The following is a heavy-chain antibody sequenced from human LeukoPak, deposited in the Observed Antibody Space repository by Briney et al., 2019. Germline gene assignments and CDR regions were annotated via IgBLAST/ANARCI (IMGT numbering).Heavy chain of an antibody. Sequence: SETLSLTCAVSGGSISSYYWSWIRQPAGKGLEWIGRIYSSGSTNYNPSLKTRVTMSLDTSKNQFSLNLTTVTAADTAVYYCARTSARGAQFDYWGQGTLVTVSS. J-gene: IGHJ4*02. CDR3: ARTSARGAQFDY. D-gene: IGHD3-10*01. V-gene: IGHV4-4*07. CDR1: GGSISSYY. CDR2: IYSSGST.